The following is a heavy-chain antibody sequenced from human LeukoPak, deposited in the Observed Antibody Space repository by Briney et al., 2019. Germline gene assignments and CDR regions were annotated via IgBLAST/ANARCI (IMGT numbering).Heavy chain of an antibody. CDR2: ISSGSSYI. CDR1: GFTFSSYS. V-gene: IGHV3-21*06. J-gene: IGHJ4*02. Sequence: GALRLSCAASGFTFSSYSMNWVRQAPGKGLEWVSSISSGSSYIYYADSVKGRFTISRDNGKNSLYLQMNSLRAEDTAVYYCARDHEWGQGTLVTVSS. CDR3: ARDHE.